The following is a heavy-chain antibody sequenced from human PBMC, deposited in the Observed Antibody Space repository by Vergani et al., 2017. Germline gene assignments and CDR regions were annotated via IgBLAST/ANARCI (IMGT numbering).Heavy chain of an antibody. V-gene: IGHV1-69*02. J-gene: IGHJ5*02. CDR1: GATFRSNT. CDR3: ASGLWPYNWFDP. CDR2: IIPVLGKT. D-gene: IGHD3-16*01. Sequence: QVQLVQSGAEVKKPGSSVKVSCKASGATFRSNTISWVRQVPGQGLEWMGRIIPVLGKTKYAQDFQGRLTITADTSTSTAYMELTSLRSQDTAVYYCASGLWPYNWFDPWGQGTLVTVSS.